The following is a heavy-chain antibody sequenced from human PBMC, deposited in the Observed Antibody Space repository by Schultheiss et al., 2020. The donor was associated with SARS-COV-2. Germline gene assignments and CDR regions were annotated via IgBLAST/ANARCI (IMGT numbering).Heavy chain of an antibody. CDR3: ARGRLIVGATRRNYFDY. CDR1: GGAIRRGGFH. J-gene: IGHJ4*02. V-gene: IGHV4-31*03. Sequence: SQTLSLTCTVSGGAIRRGGFHWSWIRQHPGKGLEWIGYIFENGDTYYNPSLRTRLTISVDTSKNQFSLKLSSVTAADTAVYYCARGRLIVGATRRNYFDYWGQGTLVTVSS. CDR2: IFENGDT. D-gene: IGHD1-26*01.